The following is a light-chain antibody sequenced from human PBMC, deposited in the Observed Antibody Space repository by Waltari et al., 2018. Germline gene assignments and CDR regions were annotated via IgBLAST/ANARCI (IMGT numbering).Light chain of an antibody. CDR3: QQYHDSPRT. CDR1: QSVSPK. CDR2: GTF. Sequence: IVMTQSPATLSVSPGETVRLSCRAGQSVSPKLAWYQQKPGQAPRLLIYGTFVRATGIPGRFSGSESGTEFTLTISSLQSEDFALYYWQQYHDSPRTFGGGTKVEI. J-gene: IGKJ4*01. V-gene: IGKV3-15*01.